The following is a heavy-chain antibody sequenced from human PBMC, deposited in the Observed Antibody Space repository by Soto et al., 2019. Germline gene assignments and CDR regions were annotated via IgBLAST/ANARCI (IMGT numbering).Heavy chain of an antibody. CDR1: GYTFSNFA. D-gene: IGHD3-22*01. CDR3: ARGPYSSGYYFGIDY. J-gene: IGHJ4*02. V-gene: IGHV1-3*01. CDR2: INAGNGNT. Sequence: ASVKVSCKASGYTFSNFAMHWVRQAPGQRLEWMGWINAGNGNTKYSQKFQGRVTITRDTSASTAYMELSSLTSEDTVIYYCARGPYSSGYYFGIDYWGQGTLVT.